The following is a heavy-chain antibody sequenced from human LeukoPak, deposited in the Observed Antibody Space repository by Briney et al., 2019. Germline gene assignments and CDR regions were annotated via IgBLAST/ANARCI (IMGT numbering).Heavy chain of an antibody. V-gene: IGHV3-30*04. Sequence: GGSLRLSCAASGFTFSSYAVHWVRQAPGKGLEWVAVISYDGSNKYYADSVKGRFTISRDNSKNTLYLQMNSLRAEDTAVYNCARAVGARGSDIDYWGQGTLVTVSS. CDR2: ISYDGSNK. J-gene: IGHJ4*02. CDR3: ARAVGARGSDIDY. CDR1: GFTFSSYA. D-gene: IGHD1-26*01.